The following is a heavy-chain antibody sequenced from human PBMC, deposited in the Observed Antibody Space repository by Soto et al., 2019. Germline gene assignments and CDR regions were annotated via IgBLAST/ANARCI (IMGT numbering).Heavy chain of an antibody. V-gene: IGHV5-51*01. CDR2: IYPGDSEI. Sequence: PGESLKISCKVSGDSFTSFWIGWVRQMPGKGLEWLGIIYPGDSEIRYSLSFQGQVTISADKSITTAYLQWSSLKASDTAMYYCARQHPLDSSGWYYWGQGTLVTVSS. D-gene: IGHD6-19*01. J-gene: IGHJ4*02. CDR3: ARQHPLDSSGWYY. CDR1: GDSFTSFW.